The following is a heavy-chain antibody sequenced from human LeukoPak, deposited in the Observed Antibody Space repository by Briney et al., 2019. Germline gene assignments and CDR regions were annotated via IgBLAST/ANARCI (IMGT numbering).Heavy chain of an antibody. CDR1: GFTFSSYA. J-gene: IGHJ3*02. CDR3: ARGDCSSTSCYNNPPPRAFDI. CDR2: INHSGST. D-gene: IGHD2-2*01. Sequence: GSLRLSCAASGFTFSSYAMSWIRQPPGKGLEWIGEINHSGSTNYNPSLKSRVTISVDTSKNQFSLKLSSVTAADTAVYYCARGDCSSTSCYNNPPPRAFDIWGQGTMVTVSS. V-gene: IGHV4-34*01.